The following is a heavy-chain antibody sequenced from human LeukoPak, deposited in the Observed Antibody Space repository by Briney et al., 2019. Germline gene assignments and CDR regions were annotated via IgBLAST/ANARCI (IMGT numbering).Heavy chain of an antibody. D-gene: IGHD2-2*01. J-gene: IGHJ6*02. V-gene: IGHV3-21*01. Sequence: GGSLRLSCAASGFTFSSYSMNWVRQAPGKGLEWVSSISSSSSYIYYADPVKGRFTISRDNAKNSLYLQMNSLRAEDTAVYYCARDGAYCSSTSCYYYGMDVWGQGTTVTVSS. CDR2: ISSSSSYI. CDR3: ARDGAYCSSTSCYYYGMDV. CDR1: GFTFSSYS.